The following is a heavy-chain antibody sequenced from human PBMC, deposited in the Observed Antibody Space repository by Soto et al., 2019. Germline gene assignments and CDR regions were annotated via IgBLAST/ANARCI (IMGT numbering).Heavy chain of an antibody. J-gene: IGHJ6*02. CDR3: ARDLWGYCGTDCYPLDG. Sequence: PSETLSLTCAVSGYSISRSNWWGWIRQPPGKGLEWIGYIYYSGTTYYNPSLKSRVTMSVDTSKNQFSLKLTSVTAVDTAVYYCARDLWGYCGTDCYPLDGWGQGTTVTVSS. CDR2: IYYSGTT. D-gene: IGHD2-21*02. CDR1: GYSISRSNW. V-gene: IGHV4-28*03.